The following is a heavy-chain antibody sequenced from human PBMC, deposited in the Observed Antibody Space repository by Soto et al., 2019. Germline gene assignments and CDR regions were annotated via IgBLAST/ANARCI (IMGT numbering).Heavy chain of an antibody. D-gene: IGHD4-17*01. Sequence: GGSLRLSGAASGFTFSTFVMTWVRQVPGEGLEWISSITGSGKSAYYADSVKGRVTISRDNSKNTLYLQISSLAVDDTAVYHCAVHLRENYYTMDAWGQGTTVTVSS. CDR3: AVHLRENYYTMDA. V-gene: IGHV3-23*01. CDR1: GFTFSTFV. CDR2: ITGSGKSA. J-gene: IGHJ6*02.